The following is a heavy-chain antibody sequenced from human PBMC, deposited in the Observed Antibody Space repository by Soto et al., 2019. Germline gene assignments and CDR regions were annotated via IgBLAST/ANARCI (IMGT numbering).Heavy chain of an antibody. CDR3: ARASSWYFDY. J-gene: IGHJ4*02. Sequence: SLTCAINIPSFYGNYWGWIRQPPGKGLEWIGEINHSGSTNYNPSLKSRVTISVDTSKNQFSLKLSSVTAADTAVYYCARASSWYFDYWGQVTLVTVS. CDR1: IPSFYGNY. CDR2: INHSGST. V-gene: IGHV4-34*01.